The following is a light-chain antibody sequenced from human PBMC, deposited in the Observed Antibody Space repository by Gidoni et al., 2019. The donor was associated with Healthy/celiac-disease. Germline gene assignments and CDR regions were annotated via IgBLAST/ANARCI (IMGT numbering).Light chain of an antibody. J-gene: IGKJ3*01. CDR1: PSVSSSY. Sequence: VLTQSPVTLSLSPGERATLSCRASPSVSSSYLAWYQQKPGQAPRLLIYGASSRATGIPDRFSGSGSGTDVTLTISRLEPEDFAVYYCQQYGSSPLLTFGPGTKVDIK. CDR2: GAS. CDR3: QQYGSSPLLT. V-gene: IGKV3-20*01.